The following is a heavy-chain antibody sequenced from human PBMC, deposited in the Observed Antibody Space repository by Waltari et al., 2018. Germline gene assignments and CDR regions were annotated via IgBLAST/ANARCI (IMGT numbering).Heavy chain of an antibody. CDR1: GCTFSSYW. CDR2: IKQDGSEK. Sequence: EVQLVESGGGLVQPGGSLRLSCAASGCTFSSYWIGWVRQAPGKGLEWVANIKQDGSEKYYVDSVKGRFTISRDNAKNSLYLQMNSLRAEDTAVYYCATPGWYAFDIWGQGTMVTVSS. J-gene: IGHJ3*02. CDR3: ATPGWYAFDI. V-gene: IGHV3-7*01. D-gene: IGHD6-19*01.